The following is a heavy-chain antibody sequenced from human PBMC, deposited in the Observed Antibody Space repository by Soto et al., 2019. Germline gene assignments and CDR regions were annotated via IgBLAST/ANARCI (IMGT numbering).Heavy chain of an antibody. Sequence: SXAASGFTVSSNYMSWVRQAPGKGLEWVSVIYSGGSTYYADSVKSRLTITKDTSKNQVVLTMTNMDPVDTATYYCAQYRYGNFDYWGQGALVTVSS. D-gene: IGHD5-18*01. V-gene: IGHV3-53*05. CDR3: AQYRYGNFDY. CDR2: IYSGGST. J-gene: IGHJ4*02. CDR1: GFTVSSNY.